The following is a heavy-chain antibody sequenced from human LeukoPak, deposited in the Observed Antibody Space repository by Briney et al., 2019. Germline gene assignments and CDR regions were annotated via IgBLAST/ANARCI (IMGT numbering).Heavy chain of an antibody. D-gene: IGHD3-22*01. CDR3: AREYYYDSSGYYLAYYYYGMDV. V-gene: IGHV4-4*07. J-gene: IGHJ6*02. CDR1: GGSISSYY. Sequence: SETLSLTCTVSGGSISSYYWSWIRQPAGKGLEWIGRIYTSGSTNYNPSLKSRVTISVDTSKNQFSLKLSSVTAADTAVYYCAREYYYDSSGYYLAYYYYGMDVWGQGTTVTVSS. CDR2: IYTSGST.